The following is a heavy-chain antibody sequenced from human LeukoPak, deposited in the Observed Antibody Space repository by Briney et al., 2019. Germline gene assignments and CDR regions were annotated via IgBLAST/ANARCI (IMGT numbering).Heavy chain of an antibody. J-gene: IGHJ4*02. Sequence: GGSLRLSCGASGVTFSSYSMNWVRQAPGKGLEWVSYISSSGSTKYYADSVKGRFTISRDNARNSLYLQMNSLRAEDTAVYYCVRNLAVAGTCFDSWGQGTLVTVSS. CDR1: GVTFSSYS. V-gene: IGHV3-48*01. D-gene: IGHD6-19*01. CDR2: ISSSGSTK. CDR3: VRNLAVAGTCFDS.